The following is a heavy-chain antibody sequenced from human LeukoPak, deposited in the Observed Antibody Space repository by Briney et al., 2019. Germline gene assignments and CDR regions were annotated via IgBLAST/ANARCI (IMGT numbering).Heavy chain of an antibody. D-gene: IGHD3-22*01. CDR2: INSDGSST. J-gene: IGHJ3*02. V-gene: IGHV3-74*01. Sequence: GGSLRLSCAASGFTFSSYWMHWVRQAPGKGLVWVSRINSDGSSTNYADSVKGRFALSRDNAKKTLYLQMNSLRAEDTAVYYCARFWEYYYGSSGCYAHDAFDIWGQGTMVTVSS. CDR3: ARFWEYYYGSSGCYAHDAFDI. CDR1: GFTFSSYW.